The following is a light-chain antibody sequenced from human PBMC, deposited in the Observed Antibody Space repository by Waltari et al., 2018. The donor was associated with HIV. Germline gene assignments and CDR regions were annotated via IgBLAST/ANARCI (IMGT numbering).Light chain of an antibody. Sequence: DIQMTQSPSTLSASVWDRVTITCRASHTVFTWLAWYQQKPGKVPKLLIYHASTLASGVPSRFSGSGSGTEFTLTISSLQPDDCATYYCLQYQSPSKTFGQGTKVDIK. CDR3: LQYQSPSKT. J-gene: IGKJ1*01. V-gene: IGKV1-5*03. CDR2: HAS. CDR1: HTVFTW.